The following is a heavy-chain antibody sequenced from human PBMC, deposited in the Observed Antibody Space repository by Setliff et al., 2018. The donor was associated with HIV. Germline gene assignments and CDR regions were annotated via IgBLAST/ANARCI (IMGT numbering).Heavy chain of an antibody. CDR1: GYSVSTNEW. D-gene: IGHD4-4*01. Sequence: KTSETLSLTCAVSGYSVSTNEWWGWIRQPPGKGLAWIGYISNSGKTYYDPSLNSRVTLSADTSKNQLSLKLTSVTAEDTGVYYCAKTVPHSAAQDAFDIWGQGTVVTVSS. J-gene: IGHJ3*02. CDR3: AKTVPHSAAQDAFDI. CDR2: ISNSGKT. V-gene: IGHV4-28*01.